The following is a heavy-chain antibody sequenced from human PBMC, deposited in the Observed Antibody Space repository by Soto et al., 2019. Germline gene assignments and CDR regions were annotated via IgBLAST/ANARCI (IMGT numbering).Heavy chain of an antibody. CDR2: ISYDGSNK. CDR1: GFTFSSYA. CDR3: ARAPYNWNVLDY. Sequence: LRLSCAASGFTFSSYAMHWVRQAPGKGLEWVAVISYDGSNKYYADSVKGRFTISRDNSKNTLYLQMNSLRAEDTAVYYCARAPYNWNVLDYWGQGTLVTVSS. J-gene: IGHJ4*02. D-gene: IGHD1-20*01. V-gene: IGHV3-30-3*01.